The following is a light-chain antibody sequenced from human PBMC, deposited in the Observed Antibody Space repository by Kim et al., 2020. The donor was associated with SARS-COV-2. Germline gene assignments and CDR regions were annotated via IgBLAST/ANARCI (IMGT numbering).Light chain of an antibody. CDR3: QTWGSGVRV. CDR1: IGHRTYA. J-gene: IGLJ3*02. Sequence: ASVKVTCTLTIGHRTYAIAWHQQQPEKGPRNLMKVKSDGSHTKGDGIPDRFSGSSSGAERYLSISSLQPEDEADYYCQTWGSGVRVFGGGTQLTVL. V-gene: IGLV4-69*01. CDR2: VKSDGSH.